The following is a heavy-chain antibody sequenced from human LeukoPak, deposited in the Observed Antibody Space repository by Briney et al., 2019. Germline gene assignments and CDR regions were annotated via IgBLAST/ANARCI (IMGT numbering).Heavy chain of an antibody. CDR1: GYTLTESS. Sequence: ASVKVSCKVSGYTLTESSMHWVRQAPGKGLEWMGGFDPEDGETIYAQKFQGRVTMTEDTSTDTAYMELSSLRSEDTAVYYCATVTDYYGSGSFDYWGQGTLVTVSS. J-gene: IGHJ4*02. D-gene: IGHD3-10*01. CDR3: ATVTDYYGSGSFDY. V-gene: IGHV1-24*01. CDR2: FDPEDGET.